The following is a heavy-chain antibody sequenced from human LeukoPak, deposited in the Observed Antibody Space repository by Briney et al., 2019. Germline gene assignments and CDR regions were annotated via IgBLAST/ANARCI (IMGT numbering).Heavy chain of an antibody. V-gene: IGHV1-18*01. CDR1: GYTFTSYG. J-gene: IGHJ5*02. CDR3: ARDKKVITSKVWFDP. Sequence: ASVKVSCKASGYTFTSYGISWVRQAPGQGLEWMGWISAYNGNTNYAQKLQGRVTMTTDTSTSTAHMELRSLRSDDTAVYYCARDKKVITSKVWFDPWGQGTLVTVSS. CDR2: ISAYNGNT. D-gene: IGHD3-22*01.